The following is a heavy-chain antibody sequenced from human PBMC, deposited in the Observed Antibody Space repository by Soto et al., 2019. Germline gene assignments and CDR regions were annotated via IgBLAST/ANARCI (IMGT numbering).Heavy chain of an antibody. CDR1: GFTFSGHY. J-gene: IGHJ4*02. CDR2: ITSSGSSI. CDR3: ARDKGQLVPADGY. D-gene: IGHD6-6*01. Sequence: PGGSLRLSCAASGFTFSGHYMSWIRQAPGKGLEWVSYITSSGSSIYYADSVKGRFTISRDNAKNSLYLQMNSLRAEDTAVYYCARDKGQLVPADGYWGQGTLVTVSS. V-gene: IGHV3-11*01.